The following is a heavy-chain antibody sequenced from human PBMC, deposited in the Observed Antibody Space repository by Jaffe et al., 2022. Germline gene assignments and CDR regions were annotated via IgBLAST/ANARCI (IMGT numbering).Heavy chain of an antibody. CDR3: ARLPTTAGIPSSMVTKYGYFDD. Sequence: EVQLVQSGAELKKPGESLRISCKDSGFNFASYWIAWVRQMPGKGLEWMGIFCPDDSDTRYSPSFQGQVTFSGDKSISTAYLQWTSLKASDTAIYYCARLPTTAGIPSSMVTKYGYFDDWGQGTLVTVSS. J-gene: IGHJ4*02. D-gene: IGHD2-21*02. CDR1: GFNFASYW. CDR2: FCPDDSDT. V-gene: IGHV5-51*03.